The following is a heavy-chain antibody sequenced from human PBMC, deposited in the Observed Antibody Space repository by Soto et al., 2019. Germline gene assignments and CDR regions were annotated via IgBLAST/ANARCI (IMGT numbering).Heavy chain of an antibody. J-gene: IGHJ3*02. D-gene: IGHD5-12*01. Sequence: EVQLVESGGGLVQPGGSLRLSCAASGFTVSSNYMSWVRQPPGKGLEWVSVIYSGGSTYYADSVKGRFTISRHKSTNTLYLQMNCLRAEATAVYYCARHLRSGYDAFDIWGQGTIVTVAS. V-gene: IGHV3-53*04. CDR2: IYSGGST. CDR3: ARHLRSGYDAFDI. CDR1: GFTVSSNY.